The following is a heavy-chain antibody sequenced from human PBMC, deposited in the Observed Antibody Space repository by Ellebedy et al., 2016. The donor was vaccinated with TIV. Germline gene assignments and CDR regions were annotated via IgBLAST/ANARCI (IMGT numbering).Heavy chain of an antibody. CDR1: GFTFSDYW. V-gene: IGHV3-20*04. CDR2: INWNGGST. Sequence: GESLKISCAASGFTFSDYWMSWVRQAPGKGLEWVSGINWNGGSTGYADSVKGRFTISRDNAKNSLYLQMNSLRAEDTAVYYCAKDTPSGLWGRGTLVTASS. CDR3: AKDTPSGL. J-gene: IGHJ2*01. D-gene: IGHD3-10*01.